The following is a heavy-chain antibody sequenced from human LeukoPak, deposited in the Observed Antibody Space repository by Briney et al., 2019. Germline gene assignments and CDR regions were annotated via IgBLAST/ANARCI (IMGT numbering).Heavy chain of an antibody. V-gene: IGHV3-30*18. J-gene: IGHJ5*02. CDR2: ISYDGSNK. CDR3: AKNQYVSSTPLLFDP. D-gene: IGHD3-16*01. Sequence: RSGGSLRLSCAASGFTFSSYGMPWVRQAPGKGLEWVAVISYDGSNKYYADSVKGRFTISRDNSKNTLYLQMNSLRAEDTAVYYCAKNQYVSSTPLLFDPWGQGTLVTVSS. CDR1: GFTFSSYG.